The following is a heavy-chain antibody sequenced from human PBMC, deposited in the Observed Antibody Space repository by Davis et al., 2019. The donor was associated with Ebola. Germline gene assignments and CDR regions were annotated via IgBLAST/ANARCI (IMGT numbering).Heavy chain of an antibody. D-gene: IGHD6-19*01. CDR3: ARQLASGWYSDY. V-gene: IGHV5-51*01. CDR2: IYPGDSDT. Sequence: GKSLKISCKGSGYSFTSYWIGWVRQMPGKGLEWMGIIYPGDSDTKYSPSFQGQVAISADKSTNTAYLQWSSLKASDTAMYFCARQLASGWYSDYWGQGTLVTVSS. J-gene: IGHJ4*02. CDR1: GYSFTSYW.